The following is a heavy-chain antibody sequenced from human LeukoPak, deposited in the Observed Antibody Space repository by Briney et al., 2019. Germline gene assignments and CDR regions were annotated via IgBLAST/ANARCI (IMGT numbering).Heavy chain of an antibody. D-gene: IGHD4-23*01. Sequence: GGSLRLSCAASGFTFSSYAMSWVRQAPGKGLEWVSGISGSGGSTHYADSVKGRFTISRDNSRNTLYLQMNSLKAEDTAVYYCAKGTAVGDWGRGTLVTVSS. V-gene: IGHV3-23*01. CDR2: ISGSGGST. CDR3: AKGTAVGD. J-gene: IGHJ4*02. CDR1: GFTFSSYA.